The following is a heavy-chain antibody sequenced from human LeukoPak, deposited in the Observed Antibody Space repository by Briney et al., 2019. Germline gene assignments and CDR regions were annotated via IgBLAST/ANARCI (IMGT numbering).Heavy chain of an antibody. D-gene: IGHD4-17*01. Sequence: GESLKISCKGSGYSFTSYWIGWVRQMPGKGLEWMGIIYPGDSGTRYSPSFQGQVTISADKSISTAYLQWSSLKASDTAMYYCARGGIYGDYLAPTFDYWGQGTLVTVSS. CDR3: ARGGIYGDYLAPTFDY. CDR1: GYSFTSYW. J-gene: IGHJ4*02. CDR2: IYPGDSGT. V-gene: IGHV5-51*01.